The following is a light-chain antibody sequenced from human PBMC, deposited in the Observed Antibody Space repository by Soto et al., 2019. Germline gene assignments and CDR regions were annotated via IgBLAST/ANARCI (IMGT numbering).Light chain of an antibody. Sequence: QAVVTQPPSASGTPGQRVTISCSGSSSNIGSNTVNWYQQLPGTAPKLLIYSNNQRPSGVPDRFSGSKSGTSASLAISGLQPEDEADYYCAAWDDSLNGVVFGGGTQLTVL. J-gene: IGLJ2*01. CDR3: AAWDDSLNGVV. CDR2: SNN. CDR1: SSNIGSNT. V-gene: IGLV1-44*01.